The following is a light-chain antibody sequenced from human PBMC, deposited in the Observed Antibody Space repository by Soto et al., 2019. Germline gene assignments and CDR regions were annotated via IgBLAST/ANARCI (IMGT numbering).Light chain of an antibody. CDR2: GNS. Sequence: QAVVTQAPSVSGAPGQRVTISCTGSSSNIGAGYDVHWYQQLPGTAPKLLIYGNSNRPSGVPDRFSGSKSGTSASLAITGLQAEDDADYYCQSYDMSLSGSVFGTGTKLTVL. J-gene: IGLJ1*01. CDR3: QSYDMSLSGSV. V-gene: IGLV1-40*01. CDR1: SSNIGAGYD.